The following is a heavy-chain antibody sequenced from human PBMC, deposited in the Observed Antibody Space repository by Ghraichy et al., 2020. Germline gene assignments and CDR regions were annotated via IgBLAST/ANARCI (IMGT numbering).Heavy chain of an antibody. V-gene: IGHV1-2*02. CDR2: INPNSGGT. CDR1: GYTFTGYY. D-gene: IGHD6-19*01. J-gene: IGHJ6*02. CDR3: ARDNTAFQWLVPYYYYGMDV. Sequence: ASVKVSCKASGYTFTGYYMHWVRQAPGQGLEWMGWINPNSGGTNYAQKFQGRVTMTRDTSISTAYMELSRLRSDDTAVYYCARDNTAFQWLVPYYYYGMDVWGQGTTVTVSS.